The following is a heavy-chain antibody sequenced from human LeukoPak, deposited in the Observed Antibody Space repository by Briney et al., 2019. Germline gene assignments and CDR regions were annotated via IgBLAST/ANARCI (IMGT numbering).Heavy chain of an antibody. J-gene: IGHJ4*02. CDR3: AKLGDYGVY. D-gene: IGHD4-17*01. CDR1: GFTFSSYG. V-gene: IGHV3-30*18. CDR2: ISYDGSNK. Sequence: GRSLRLSCAASGFTFSSYGVHWVRQAPGKGLEWVAVISYDGSNKYYADSVKGRFTISRDNSKNTLYLQMNSLRAEDTAVYYCAKLGDYGVYWGQGTLVTVSS.